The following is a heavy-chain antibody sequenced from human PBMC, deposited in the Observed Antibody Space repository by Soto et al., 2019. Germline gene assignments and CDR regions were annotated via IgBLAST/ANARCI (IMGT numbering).Heavy chain of an antibody. CDR2: IYYSGST. D-gene: IGHD3-9*01. CDR1: GGSISSGDYY. J-gene: IGHJ4*02. CDR3: ARGHDILTGPMDY. V-gene: IGHV4-30-4*01. Sequence: SETLSLTCTVSGGSISSGDYYWSWVRQPPGKGLEWIGYIYYSGSTYYNPSLKSRVTISVDTSKNQFSLKLSSVTAADTAVYYCARGHDILTGPMDYWGQGTLVTVSS.